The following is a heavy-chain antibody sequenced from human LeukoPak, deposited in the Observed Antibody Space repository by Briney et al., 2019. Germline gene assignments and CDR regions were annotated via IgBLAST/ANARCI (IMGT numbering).Heavy chain of an antibody. Sequence: GGSLRLSCAVSGFPLSSYAMSWVRQAPGKGLEWVSATSSSDAGTYYADSVRGRFTISRDNSKNTLYLQMNSLRAGDTAVYYCARRAGAYSHPYDYWGQGTLVTASS. J-gene: IGHJ4*02. CDR1: GFPLSSYA. CDR2: TSSSDAGT. V-gene: IGHV3-23*01. CDR3: ARRAGAYSHPYDY. D-gene: IGHD4/OR15-4a*01.